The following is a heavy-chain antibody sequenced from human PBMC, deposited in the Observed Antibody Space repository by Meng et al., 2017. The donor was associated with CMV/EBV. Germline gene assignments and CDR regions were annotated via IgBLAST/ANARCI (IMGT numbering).Heavy chain of an antibody. Sequence: QLQEAGPGLVKPSETLSLTCTVSGGSISSSSYYWGWIRQPPGKGLEWIGSIYYSGSTYYNPSLKSRVTISVDTSKNQFSLKLSSVTAADTAVYYCARDYGDLRQDYWGQGTLVTVSS. J-gene: IGHJ4*02. D-gene: IGHD4-17*01. V-gene: IGHV4-39*07. CDR1: GGSISSSSYY. CDR3: ARDYGDLRQDY. CDR2: IYYSGST.